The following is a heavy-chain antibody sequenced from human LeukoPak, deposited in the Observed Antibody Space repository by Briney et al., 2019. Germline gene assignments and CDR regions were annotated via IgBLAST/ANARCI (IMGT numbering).Heavy chain of an antibody. CDR1: GYTFTSYD. J-gene: IGHJ4*02. Sequence: GASVKVSCKAAGYTFTSYDINWVRQANGQGLEWMGWMNPNSGNTGYAQKFQGRVTITRNTSISTAYMELSSLRSEGTAVYYCVSGTGTSPIDYWGQGTRVSVSS. CDR3: VSGTGTSPIDY. D-gene: IGHD1-1*01. CDR2: MNPNSGNT. V-gene: IGHV1-8*01.